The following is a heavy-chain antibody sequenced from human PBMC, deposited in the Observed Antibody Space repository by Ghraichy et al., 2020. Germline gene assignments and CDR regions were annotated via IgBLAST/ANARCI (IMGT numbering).Heavy chain of an antibody. Sequence: SETLSLPCTVSGDSVTRGSYYWSWIRQSPGKGLEWIGYIFHSGSTNYNPSFSSRLTLSIDTSKNQISLQLQSVTSADTAVYYCAREIGGEWYFDLWGRGTLVTVSS. D-gene: IGHD2-21*01. CDR1: GDSVTRGSYY. CDR2: IFHSGST. CDR3: AREIGGEWYFDL. V-gene: IGHV4-61*01. J-gene: IGHJ2*01.